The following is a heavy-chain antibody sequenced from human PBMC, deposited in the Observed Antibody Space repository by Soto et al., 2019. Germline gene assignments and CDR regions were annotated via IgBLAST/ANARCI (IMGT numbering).Heavy chain of an antibody. V-gene: IGHV3-9*01. CDR3: TKARLWGGDYSKAYYYNAMDV. CDR2: ISWNSGRI. D-gene: IGHD3-16*01. J-gene: IGHJ6*02. Sequence: SLRLSCAASGFTFDDYAMYWVRQVPGKGLEWVSGISWNSGRIGYADSVKGRFTISRDNAKNSLYLQMNSLRPEDTALYYCTKARLWGGDYSKAYYYNAMDVVGQGT. CDR1: GFTFDDYA.